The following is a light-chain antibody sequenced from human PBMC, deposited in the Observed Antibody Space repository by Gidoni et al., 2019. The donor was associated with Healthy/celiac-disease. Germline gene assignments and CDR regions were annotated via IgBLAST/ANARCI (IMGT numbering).Light chain of an antibody. CDR1: QSIASY. Sequence: DIQMTPPPSSLAASVGDRVTITCRASQSIASYLNWYQQKPGKAPKLLIYAASRLQSGVPSSFGGSGSGTDFTLTISSLQPEDFATYYCQQTYIAPKSFGQGTKVEI. J-gene: IGKJ1*01. CDR3: QQTYIAPKS. CDR2: AAS. V-gene: IGKV1-39*01.